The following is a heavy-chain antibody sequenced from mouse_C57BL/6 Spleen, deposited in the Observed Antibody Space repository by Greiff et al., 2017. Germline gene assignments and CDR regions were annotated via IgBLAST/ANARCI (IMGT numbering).Heavy chain of an antibody. CDR3: ATVDGLLNYAMDY. V-gene: IGHV5-17*01. J-gene: IGHJ4*01. CDR2: ISPGSSTT. CDR1: GFTFSDYG. Sequence: EVKLQESGGGLVKPGGSLKLSCAASGFTFSDYGMHWVRQAPEKGLEWVAYISPGSSTTYYADTVKGRSTISRDNATNTPFLQLSSLRSEATAMYYAATVDGLLNYAMDYWGQGTSVTVSS. D-gene: IGHD2-3*01.